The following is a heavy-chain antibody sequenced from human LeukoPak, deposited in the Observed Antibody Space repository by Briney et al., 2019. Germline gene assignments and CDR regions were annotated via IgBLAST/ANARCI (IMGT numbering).Heavy chain of an antibody. J-gene: IGHJ4*02. CDR3: ARVGYSSSWSPSDY. Sequence: GGSLRLSCTVSGFTVSSNSMSWVRQAPGKGLEWVANIKDDGSGKYYVDSLKGRFTISRDNAKNSLYLQMNSLRAEDTAVYYCARVGYSSSWSPSDYWGQGALVTVSS. V-gene: IGHV3-7*04. D-gene: IGHD6-13*01. CDR2: IKDDGSGK. CDR1: GFTVSSNS.